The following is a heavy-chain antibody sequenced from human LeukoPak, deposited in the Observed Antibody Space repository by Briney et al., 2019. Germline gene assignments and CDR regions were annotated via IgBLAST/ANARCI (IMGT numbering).Heavy chain of an antibody. Sequence: PGGSLRLSCSASGFTFSSYAMYWVRQAPGKGLEYVSAITSSGDSTHYADSVEGRFTISRDNSINTLYFQMSSLRAEDTAVYYCVREGYDSVRSGAFDLWGRGTVVTVSS. CDR3: VREGYDSVRSGAFDL. J-gene: IGHJ3*01. CDR1: GFTFSSYA. V-gene: IGHV3-64D*06. CDR2: ITSSGDST. D-gene: IGHD3-22*01.